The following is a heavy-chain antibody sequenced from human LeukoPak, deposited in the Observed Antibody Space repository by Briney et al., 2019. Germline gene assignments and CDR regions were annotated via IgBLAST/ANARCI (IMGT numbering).Heavy chain of an antibody. J-gene: IGHJ6*03. CDR3: ARHRYYYRSGSYYGAPYYMDV. Sequence: SETLSLTCTVSGGSISSGGYYWSWIRQPAGKGLEWIGRIYTSGNTNYNPSLKSRVTISVDTSKNQFSLKLSSVTAADTAVYYCARHRYYYRSGSYYGAPYYMDVWGKGTTVTISS. D-gene: IGHD3-10*01. V-gene: IGHV4-61*02. CDR2: IYTSGNT. CDR1: GGSISSGGYY.